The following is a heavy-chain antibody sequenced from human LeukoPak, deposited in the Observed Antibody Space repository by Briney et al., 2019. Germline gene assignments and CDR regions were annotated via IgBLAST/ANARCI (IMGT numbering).Heavy chain of an antibody. CDR3: VRALMGFYYYYMGV. CDR2: IYHSGST. D-gene: IGHD3-16*01. J-gene: IGHJ6*03. V-gene: IGHV4-38-2*02. Sequence: SETLSLTCTVSGYSISSGYYWGWIRQPPGKGLEWIGSIYHSGSTYYNLSLKSRVTISVDTSKNHFSLKLSSVTAADTAVYYCVRALMGFYYYYMGVWGKGTTVTVSS. CDR1: GYSISSGYY.